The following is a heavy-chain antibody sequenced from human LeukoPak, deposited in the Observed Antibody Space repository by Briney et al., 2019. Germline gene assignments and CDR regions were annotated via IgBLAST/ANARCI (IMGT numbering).Heavy chain of an antibody. CDR1: GYSFTSYW. CDR2: IYPGDSDT. V-gene: IGHV5-51*01. CDR3: ARHHGSGRLYDRSMDV. Sequence: GESLKISCKGSGYSFTSYWIGWVRQMPGKGLEWMGIIYPGDSDTGYSPSFQGQVTISADKSISTAYLQWSSLKASDTAMYYCARHHGSGRLYDRSMDVWGKGTTVTVSS. J-gene: IGHJ6*04. D-gene: IGHD3-10*01.